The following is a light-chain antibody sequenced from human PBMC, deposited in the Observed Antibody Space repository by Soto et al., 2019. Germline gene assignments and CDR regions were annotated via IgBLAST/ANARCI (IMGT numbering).Light chain of an antibody. CDR3: QQYNNYAFT. CDR1: QSISSW. Sequence: DIPMTQSPSTLSASVGDRVNITCRASQSISSWLAWYQQKAGEAPKLLMYKASTLDSGVPSRFSGSGSGTEFNLTISRLQPEDFATYYCQQYNNYAFTFGPGTKVDFK. J-gene: IGKJ3*01. CDR2: KAS. V-gene: IGKV1-5*03.